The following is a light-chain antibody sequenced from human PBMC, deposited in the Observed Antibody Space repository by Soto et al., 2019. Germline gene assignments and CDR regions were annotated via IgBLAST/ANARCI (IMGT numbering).Light chain of an antibody. V-gene: IGKV3-20*01. CDR3: QQYGSSSYN. Sequence: EIVLTQSPGTLSLSPGERATLSCRASHSVSSHYLAWYQQKPAQAPRLLIYGASNRATGIPDRLSGSGSGTYFTLTIIRLEHEAFAVYYCQQYGSSSYNFGRGTKLEIK. J-gene: IGKJ2*01. CDR1: HSVSSHY. CDR2: GAS.